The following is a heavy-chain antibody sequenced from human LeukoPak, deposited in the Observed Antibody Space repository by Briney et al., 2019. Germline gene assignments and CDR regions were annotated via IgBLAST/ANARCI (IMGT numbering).Heavy chain of an antibody. Sequence: SETLSLTCAVYGGSFSGYYWSWIRQPPGKGLEWIGYIYYSGSTYYNPSLKSRVTISVDTSKNQFSLKLSSVTAADTAVYYCARAQTHIVVVPADVWGQGTTVTVSS. CDR2: IYYSGST. D-gene: IGHD2-2*01. CDR3: ARAQTHIVVVPADV. V-gene: IGHV4-34*09. CDR1: GGSFSGYY. J-gene: IGHJ6*02.